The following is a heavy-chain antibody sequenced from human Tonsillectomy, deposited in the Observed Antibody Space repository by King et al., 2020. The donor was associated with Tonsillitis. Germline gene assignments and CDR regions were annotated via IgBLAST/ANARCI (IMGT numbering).Heavy chain of an antibody. V-gene: IGHV1-46*03. J-gene: IGHJ6*02. CDR1: GYTFTSYY. CDR3: ARGSVVVVPAALPNDYGMDV. Sequence: QLVQSGAEVKKPGASVKVSCKASGYTFTSYYMHWVRQAPGQGLEWMGIINPSGGSTSYAQKFQGRVTMTRDTSTSTVYMELSSLRSEDTAVYYCARGSVVVVPAALPNDYGMDVWGQGTTVTVSS. CDR2: INPSGGST. D-gene: IGHD2-2*01.